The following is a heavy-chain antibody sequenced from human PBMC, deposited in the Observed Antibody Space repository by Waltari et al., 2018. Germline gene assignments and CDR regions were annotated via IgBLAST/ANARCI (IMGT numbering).Heavy chain of an antibody. CDR2: IDPSGGSI. J-gene: IGHJ4*02. Sequence: QVQLVQSGAEVKKPGASVNISCQATGYSLTSDYLHWVRQAPGQGLEWLGIIDPSGGSIRSAKKFQGRVTMTRDTSTRTVYMKLSSLTSEDTAVYYCARDPDYNWGYSLPHYWGQGTLVTVSS. V-gene: IGHV1-46*01. CDR1: GYSLTSDY. CDR3: ARDPDYNWGYSLPHY. D-gene: IGHD1-20*01.